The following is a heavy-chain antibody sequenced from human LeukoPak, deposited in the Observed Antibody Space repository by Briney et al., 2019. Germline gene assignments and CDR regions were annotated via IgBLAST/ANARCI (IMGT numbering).Heavy chain of an antibody. CDR3: AKDPRWWGKDSSGYPTN. J-gene: IGHJ4*02. V-gene: IGHV3-23*01. CDR2: ISTTGGTT. Sequence: PGGSLRLSCAASGLTFSSYGMSWVRQAPGRGLEWVSAISTTGGTTYYADSVRGRFTISRDNSKNTLYLQMNSLRAEDTAVYYCAKDPRWWGKDSSGYPTNWGQGTLVTVSS. D-gene: IGHD3-22*01. CDR1: GLTFSSYG.